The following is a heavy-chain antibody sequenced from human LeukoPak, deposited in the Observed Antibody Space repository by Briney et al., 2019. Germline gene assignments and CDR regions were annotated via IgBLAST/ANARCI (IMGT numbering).Heavy chain of an antibody. Sequence: GGSLRLSCAASGFTFSRYGMTWVRQAPGKGLEWVSAISGSGGSTYYADSVKGRFTISRDNSKNTLYLQMNSLRAEDTAVYYCAKTRDILTGRQYYFDYWGQGTLVTVSS. J-gene: IGHJ4*02. CDR1: GFTFSRYG. CDR3: AKTRDILTGRQYYFDY. CDR2: ISGSGGST. D-gene: IGHD3-9*01. V-gene: IGHV3-23*01.